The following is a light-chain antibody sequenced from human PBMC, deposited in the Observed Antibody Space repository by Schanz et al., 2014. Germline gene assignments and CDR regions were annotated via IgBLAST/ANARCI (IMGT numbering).Light chain of an antibody. J-gene: IGLJ2*01. V-gene: IGLV2-8*01. CDR3: SSYAGSNNLVV. CDR2: EVN. CDR1: SSDLGSYNY. Sequence: QSALTQPASVSGSPGQSITISCTGTSSDLGSYNYVSWYQQHPGKAPKLMIYEVNKRPSGVPDRFSGSKSGNTASLTVSGLQAEDEADYYCSSYAGSNNLVVFGGGTKLTVL.